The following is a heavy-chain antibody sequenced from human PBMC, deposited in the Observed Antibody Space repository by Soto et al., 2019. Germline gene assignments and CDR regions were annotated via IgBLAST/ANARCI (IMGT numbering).Heavy chain of an antibody. CDR2: IYPGDSDT. CDR1: GYSFASYW. Sequence: RGESLKISCQGSGYSFASYWIGWVRQMPGKDLEWMGIIYPGDSDTRYSPSFQGQVTISADKSLRTACLQWTSLKASDTALYYCARTRSFTLGFYYDGMDVWGQGTTVTVSS. J-gene: IGHJ6*02. D-gene: IGHD6-6*01. V-gene: IGHV5-51*01. CDR3: ARTRSFTLGFYYDGMDV.